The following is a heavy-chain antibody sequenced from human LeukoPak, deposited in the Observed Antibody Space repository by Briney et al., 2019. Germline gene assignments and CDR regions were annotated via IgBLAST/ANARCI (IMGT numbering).Heavy chain of an antibody. J-gene: IGHJ4*02. Sequence: GGSLRLSCAASGFTVSNNYMSWVRQAPGKGLEWVSVIYSGGSTYYADSVKGRFTISRDNAKNTVYLQMNSLRVEDTAVYYCVRASYTSSKFDYWGQGTLVTVSS. CDR2: IYSGGST. D-gene: IGHD6-13*01. CDR1: GFTVSNNY. V-gene: IGHV3-66*01. CDR3: VRASYTSSKFDY.